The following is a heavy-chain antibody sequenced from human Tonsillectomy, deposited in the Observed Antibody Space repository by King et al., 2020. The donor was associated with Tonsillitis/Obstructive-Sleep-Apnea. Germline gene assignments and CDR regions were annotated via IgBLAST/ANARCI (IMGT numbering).Heavy chain of an antibody. CDR3: ARVLRSTMVPKGYYYYMDV. V-gene: IGHV4-34*01. CDR2: INHSGST. CDR1: GGSFSGYY. J-gene: IGHJ6*03. D-gene: IGHD3-10*01. Sequence: VQLQQWGAGLLKPSETVSLTCAVYGGSFSGYYWSWIRQPPGKGLEWIGEINHSGSTNYNPSLKSRVTISVDTSKKQFSLKLSSVTAADTAVYYCARVLRSTMVPKGYYYYMDVWGKGTTVTVSS.